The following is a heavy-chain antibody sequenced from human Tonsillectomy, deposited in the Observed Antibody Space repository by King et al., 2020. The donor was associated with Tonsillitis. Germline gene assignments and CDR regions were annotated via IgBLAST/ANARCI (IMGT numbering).Heavy chain of an antibody. J-gene: IGHJ4*02. CDR2: IYHSGST. CDR1: GYSISSGYY. D-gene: IGHD4-17*01. Sequence: VQLQESGPGLVKPSETLSLTCAVSGYSISSGYYWGWIRQPPGKGLEWIGSIYHSGSTYYNPSLKSRVTISVDTSKNQFSLKLSSVTAADTAVYYCARGFGVTTLWPFDYWGQGTLVTVSS. CDR3: ARGFGVTTLWPFDY. V-gene: IGHV4-38-2*01.